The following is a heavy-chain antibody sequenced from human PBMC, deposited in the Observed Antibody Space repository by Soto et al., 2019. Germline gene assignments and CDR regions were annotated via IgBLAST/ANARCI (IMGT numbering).Heavy chain of an antibody. CDR2: ISTYNDNT. Sequence: ASVKVSCKASGYTFTSYGISWVRQAPGQGLEWMGWISTYNDNTKYAQELQGRVTMTPDTSTSTAYMELRSLRSDDTAVYYCAKHQRTSSSWYDLLDSWGQGTLVTVSS. D-gene: IGHD6-13*01. CDR1: GYTFTSYG. CDR3: AKHQRTSSSWYDLLDS. J-gene: IGHJ4*02. V-gene: IGHV1-18*01.